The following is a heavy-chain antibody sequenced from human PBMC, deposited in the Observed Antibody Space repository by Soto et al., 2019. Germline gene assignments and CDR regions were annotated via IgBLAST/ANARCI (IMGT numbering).Heavy chain of an antibody. J-gene: IGHJ4*02. D-gene: IGHD4-17*01. V-gene: IGHV4-59*01. CDR2: IYYSGST. CDR1: GGSISSYY. Sequence: KASETLSLTCTVSGGSISSYYWSWIRQPPGKGLEWIGYIYYSGSTNYNPSLKSRVTISVDTSKNQFSLKLSSVTAADTAVYYCASGLDYGTFDYWGQGTLVTVSS. CDR3: ASGLDYGTFDY.